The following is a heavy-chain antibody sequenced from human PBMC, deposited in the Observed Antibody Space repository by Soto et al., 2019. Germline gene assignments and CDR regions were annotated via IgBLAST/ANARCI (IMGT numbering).Heavy chain of an antibody. CDR2: MNPGSGDT. V-gene: IGHV1-8*01. CDR1: GYSFTNNV. D-gene: IGHD3-16*01. J-gene: IGHJ5*02. CDR3: ARMATFGSLNWFDP. Sequence: ASLKVSCKASGYSFTNNVVSWVRQATGQGLEWMGWMNPGSGDTGYAQKFQGRVTMTRDISIATAYMELSSLRSDDTAIYYCARMATFGSLNWFDPWGQGTLVTLL.